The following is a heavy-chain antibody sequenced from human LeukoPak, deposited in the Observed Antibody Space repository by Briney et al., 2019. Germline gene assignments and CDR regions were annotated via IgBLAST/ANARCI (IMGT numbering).Heavy chain of an antibody. CDR3: VRDHYWCFDL. V-gene: IGHV3-48*04. J-gene: IGHJ2*01. CDR1: GFTFSSFT. Sequence: GGSLRLSCAAFGFTFSSFTMNWVRQAPGKGLEWISYIDSGSGMYYADSVKDRFAISRDNAKNSLYLQMNSLRAEDTAVYYCVRDHYWCFDLWGHGTLVTVSS. CDR2: IDSGSGM.